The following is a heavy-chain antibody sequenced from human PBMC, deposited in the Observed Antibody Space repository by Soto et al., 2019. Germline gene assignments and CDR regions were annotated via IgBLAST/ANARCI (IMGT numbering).Heavy chain of an antibody. Sequence: PSETLSLTCAVSGGSISSGGYSWSWIRQPPGKGLEWIGYIYHSGSTYYNLSLKSRVTISVDRSKNQFSLKLTSVTAADTAVYYCATAPGPYWGQGTLVTVSS. V-gene: IGHV4-30-2*01. CDR2: IYHSGST. CDR1: GGSISSGGYS. J-gene: IGHJ4*02. CDR3: ATAPGPY.